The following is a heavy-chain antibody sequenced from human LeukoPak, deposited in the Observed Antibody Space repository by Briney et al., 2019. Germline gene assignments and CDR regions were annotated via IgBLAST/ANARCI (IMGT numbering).Heavy chain of an antibody. CDR1: GFTFSSYG. Sequence: GGSLRLSCAASGFTFSSYGMHWVRQAPGKGLEWVAVISYDGSNKYYADSVKGRFTISRDNSKNTLYLQMNSLRAEDTAVYYCAKDLPLPGYVFRGMDVWGQGTTVTVSS. J-gene: IGHJ6*02. CDR2: ISYDGSNK. D-gene: IGHD3-16*01. CDR3: AKDLPLPGYVFRGMDV. V-gene: IGHV3-30*18.